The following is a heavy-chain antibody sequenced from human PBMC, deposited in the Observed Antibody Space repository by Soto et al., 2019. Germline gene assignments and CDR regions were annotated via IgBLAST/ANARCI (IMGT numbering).Heavy chain of an antibody. D-gene: IGHD2-15*01. V-gene: IGHV3-48*01. CDR1: GFTFSTYS. CDR2: ISSSTSTI. Sequence: EVQLVESGGGLVQPGGSLRLSCAASGFTFSTYSMNWVRQAPGKGLEWVSYISSSTSTIYYADSVKGRFTISRDNAKNSLYLQMNSLRAEDTAVYYCAREAVVAWYGFDYSGQGTLVTVSS. J-gene: IGHJ4*02. CDR3: AREAVVAWYGFDY.